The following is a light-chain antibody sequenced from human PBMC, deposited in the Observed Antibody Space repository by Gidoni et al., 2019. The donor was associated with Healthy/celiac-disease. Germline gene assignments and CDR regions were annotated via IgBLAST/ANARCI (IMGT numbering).Light chain of an antibody. J-gene: IGKJ1*01. CDR3: QQSYCTPPT. CDR2: AAS. Sequence: DIQMTQSPSSLSASVGDRVTITCRASQSISSYLNWYQQQPGKAPKLLIYAASSLHSGVPSRFSGSGSATDFPLTISRLPPEDFATYYCQQSYCTPPTFGQGTKVEIK. V-gene: IGKV1-39*01. CDR1: QSISSY.